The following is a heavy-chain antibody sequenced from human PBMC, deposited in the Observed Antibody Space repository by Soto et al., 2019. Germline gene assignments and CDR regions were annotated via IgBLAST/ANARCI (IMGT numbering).Heavy chain of an antibody. CDR2: ISSSSSYI. J-gene: IGHJ3*02. CDR3: ARDHLLTPDAFDI. CDR1: GFTFSSYS. D-gene: IGHD2-2*01. Sequence: PGGSLRLSCAAFGFTFSSYSMNWVRQAPGKGLEWVSSISSSSSYIYYADSVKGRFTISRDNAKNSLYLQMNSLRAEDTAVYYCARDHLLTPDAFDIWGQGTMVTVSS. V-gene: IGHV3-21*01.